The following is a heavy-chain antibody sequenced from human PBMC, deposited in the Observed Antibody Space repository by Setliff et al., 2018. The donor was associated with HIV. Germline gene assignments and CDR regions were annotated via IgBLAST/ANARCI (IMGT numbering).Heavy chain of an antibody. CDR3: VSTPGVFYFDF. J-gene: IGHJ4*02. CDR1: GFAFSASA. Sequence: PGGSLRLSCAASGFAFSASAMSWVRQAPGKGLEWVTDISGSGGVTYYADSVKGRFTISRDNSKNTLYLQMNSLRAEDTAVYYCVSTPGVFYFDFWGQGTPVTVSS. V-gene: IGHV3-23*01. CDR2: ISGSGGVT. D-gene: IGHD2-15*01.